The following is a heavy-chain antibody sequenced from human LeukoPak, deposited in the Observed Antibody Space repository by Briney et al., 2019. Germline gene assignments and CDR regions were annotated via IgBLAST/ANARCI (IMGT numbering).Heavy chain of an antibody. J-gene: IGHJ6*04. CDR1: GGTFSSYA. CDR2: IIPIFGTA. D-gene: IGHD2-2*01. V-gene: IGHV1-69*13. Sequence: SVKVSCKASGGTFSSYAISWVRQAPGRGLEWMGGIIPIFGTANYAQKFQGRVTITADESTSTAYMELSSLRSEDTAVYYCARCKCSSTSCYGGGYYYGMDVWGKGTTVTVSS. CDR3: ARCKCSSTSCYGGGYYYGMDV.